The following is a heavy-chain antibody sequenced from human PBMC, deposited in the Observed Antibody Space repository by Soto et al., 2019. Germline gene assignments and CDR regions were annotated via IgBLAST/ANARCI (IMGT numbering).Heavy chain of an antibody. D-gene: IGHD1-1*01. V-gene: IGHV3-66*04. J-gene: IGHJ3*02. CDR3: ARPGRYYAFDI. Sequence: GGSLRLSCAASGFTVSSNYMSWVRQAPGKGLEWVSVIYSGGSTYYADSVKGRFTISRDNSKNTLYLQMDSLRAEDTAVYYCARPGRYYAFDIWGQAPMVTVSS. CDR1: GFTVSSNY. CDR2: IYSGGST.